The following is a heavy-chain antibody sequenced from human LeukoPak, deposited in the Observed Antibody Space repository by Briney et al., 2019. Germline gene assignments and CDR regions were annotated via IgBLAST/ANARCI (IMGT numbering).Heavy chain of an antibody. CDR1: GGSFSGYS. Sequence: PSETLSLTCAVSGGSFSGYSWSWIRQPPGKGLEWIGEINHSGSTNYNPSLKSRVTISVDTSKNQFSLKLSSVTAADTAVYYCARGEQTYYDSSGPDDAFDIWGQGTMVTVSS. J-gene: IGHJ3*02. CDR2: INHSGST. V-gene: IGHV4-34*01. CDR3: ARGEQTYYDSSGPDDAFDI. D-gene: IGHD3-22*01.